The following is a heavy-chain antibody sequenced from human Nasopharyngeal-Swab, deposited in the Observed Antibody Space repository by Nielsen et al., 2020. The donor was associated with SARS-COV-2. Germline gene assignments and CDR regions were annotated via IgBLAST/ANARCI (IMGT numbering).Heavy chain of an antibody. CDR3: ARDRAGVTIFGVVILDAFDI. Sequence: SETLSPTRTVSGGSISSGGYYWSWSRPHPGKGLEWVGYIYYSGSTYYNPSLKSRVTISVDTSKNQFSLKLSSVTAADTAVYYCARDRAGVTIFGVVILDAFDIWGQGTMVTVSS. D-gene: IGHD3-3*01. CDR2: IYYSGST. CDR1: GGSISSGGYY. V-gene: IGHV4-31*03. J-gene: IGHJ3*02.